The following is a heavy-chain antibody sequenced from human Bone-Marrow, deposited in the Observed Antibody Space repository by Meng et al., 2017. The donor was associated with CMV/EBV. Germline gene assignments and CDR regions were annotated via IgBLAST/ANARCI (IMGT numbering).Heavy chain of an antibody. CDR3: ARNNYDFWSGGPYYYGMDV. CDR1: GGSVSSGSYY. CDR2: IYYSGST. J-gene: IGHJ6*02. D-gene: IGHD3-3*01. Sequence: SETLSLTCTVSGGSVSSGSYYWSWIRQPPGKGLEWIGYIYYSGSTNYNPSLKSRVTISVDTSKNQFSLKLSSVTAADTAVYYCARNNYDFWSGGPYYYGMDVWGQGNTVTVSS. V-gene: IGHV4-61*01.